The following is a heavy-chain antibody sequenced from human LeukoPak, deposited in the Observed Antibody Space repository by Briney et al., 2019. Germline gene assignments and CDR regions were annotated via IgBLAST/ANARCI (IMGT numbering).Heavy chain of an antibody. V-gene: IGHV1-18*01. D-gene: IGHD3-10*01. CDR1: GYTFTSYG. J-gene: IGHJ5*02. CDR3: AGSSMVRGVIFWFDP. Sequence: VASVKVSCKASGYTFTSYGISWVRQAPGQGLEWMGWISAYNGNTNYAQKLQGRVTMTTDTSTSTAYMELRSLRSDDTAVYYCAGSSMVRGVIFWFDPWGQGTLVTASS. CDR2: ISAYNGNT.